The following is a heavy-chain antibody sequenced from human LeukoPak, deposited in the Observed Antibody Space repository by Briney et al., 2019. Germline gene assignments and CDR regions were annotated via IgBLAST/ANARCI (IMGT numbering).Heavy chain of an antibody. CDR2: ISISSSYI. CDR3: ARDGPGYSYGYHYYYGMDV. CDR1: GFTFSSYS. V-gene: IGHV3-21*01. Sequence: GGSLRLSCAASGFTFSSYSMNWVRQAPGKGLEGVSSISISSSYIYYADSVKGRFTISRDNAKNSLYLQMNSLRAEDTAVYYCARDGPGYSYGYHYYYGMDVWGQGTTVTVSS. D-gene: IGHD5-18*01. J-gene: IGHJ6*02.